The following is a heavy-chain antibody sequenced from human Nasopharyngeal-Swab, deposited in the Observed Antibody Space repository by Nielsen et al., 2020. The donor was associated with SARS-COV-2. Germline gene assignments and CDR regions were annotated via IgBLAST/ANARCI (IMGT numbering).Heavy chain of an antibody. CDR1: GYTFTGYY. V-gene: IGHV1-2*02. Sequence: ASVKVSCKASGYTFTGYYMHWVRQAPGQGLEWMGWINPNSGGTNYAQKFQGRVTMTRDTSISTAYMELSRLRSDDTAVYYCARGSAVAGLGMRDAFDIWGQGTMVTVSS. CDR2: INPNSGGT. J-gene: IGHJ3*02. D-gene: IGHD6-19*01. CDR3: ARGSAVAGLGMRDAFDI.